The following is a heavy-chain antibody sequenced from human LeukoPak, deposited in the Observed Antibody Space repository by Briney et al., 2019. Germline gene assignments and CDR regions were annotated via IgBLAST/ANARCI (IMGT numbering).Heavy chain of an antibody. CDR2: IYYSGIT. CDR3: ARDGRVGATRFWYFDL. D-gene: IGHD1-26*01. Sequence: SETLSLTCTVSGVSISSYYWSWLRQPPGKGLEWIGYIYYSGITNYNPSLKSRVTISVDTSKNQFSLKLSSVTAADTAVYYCARDGRVGATRFWYFDLWGRGTLVTVSS. J-gene: IGHJ2*01. V-gene: IGHV4-59*01. CDR1: GVSISSYY.